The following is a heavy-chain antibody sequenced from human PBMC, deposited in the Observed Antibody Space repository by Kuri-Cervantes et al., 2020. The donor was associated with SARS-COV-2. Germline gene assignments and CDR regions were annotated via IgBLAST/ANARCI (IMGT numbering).Heavy chain of an antibody. CDR2: IYYSGST. V-gene: IGHV4-39*01. CDR1: GGSISGSSYY. D-gene: IGHD3-3*01. CDR3: ARQMMSSITIFGVVITRNWFDP. J-gene: IGHJ5*02. Sequence: SETLSLTCTVSGGSISGSSYYWGWIRQPPGKGLEWIGSIYYSGSTYYNPSLKSRVTISVDTSKNQFSLKLSSVTAADTAVYYCARQMMSSITIFGVVITRNWFDPWGQGTLVTVSS.